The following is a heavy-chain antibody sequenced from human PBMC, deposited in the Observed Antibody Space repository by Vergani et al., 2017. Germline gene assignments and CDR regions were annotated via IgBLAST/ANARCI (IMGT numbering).Heavy chain of an antibody. Sequence: QVQLQESGPGLVKPSETLSLTCTVSGGSISSYYWSWIRQPPGKGLEWIGYIYTSGSTNSNPSLKSRVTISVDTSKNQFSLKLSSVTAADTAVYYCARRYYDSSGYRLDPWGQGTLVTVSS. CDR2: IYTSGST. V-gene: IGHV4-4*09. CDR1: GGSISSYY. D-gene: IGHD3-22*01. CDR3: ARRYYDSSGYRLDP. J-gene: IGHJ5*02.